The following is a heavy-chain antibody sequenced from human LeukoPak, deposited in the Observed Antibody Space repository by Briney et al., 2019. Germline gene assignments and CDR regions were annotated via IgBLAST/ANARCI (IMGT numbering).Heavy chain of an antibody. CDR3: ARVSSSEGLGWFDP. Sequence: SETLSLTCTVSGGSISSGGYYWSWIRQHPGKGLEWIGYIYYSGSTYYNPSLKSRVTISVDTSKNQFSLKLSSVTAADTAVYYCARVSSSEGLGWFDPWGQGTLVTVPS. CDR1: GGSISSGGYY. J-gene: IGHJ5*02. V-gene: IGHV4-31*03. CDR2: IYYSGST. D-gene: IGHD3-22*01.